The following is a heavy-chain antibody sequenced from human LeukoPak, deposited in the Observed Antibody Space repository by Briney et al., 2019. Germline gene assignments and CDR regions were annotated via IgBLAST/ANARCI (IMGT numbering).Heavy chain of an antibody. V-gene: IGHV1-69*05. CDR3: ARDLGHSSSWYPLDY. J-gene: IGHJ4*02. CDR1: GGTFSSYA. D-gene: IGHD6-13*01. Sequence: SVKVSCKASGGTFSSYAISLVRQAPGQGLEWMGRIIPIFGTANYAQKFQGRVTITTDESTSTAYMELSSLRSEDTAVYYCARDLGHSSSWYPLDYWGQGTLVTVSS. CDR2: IIPIFGTA.